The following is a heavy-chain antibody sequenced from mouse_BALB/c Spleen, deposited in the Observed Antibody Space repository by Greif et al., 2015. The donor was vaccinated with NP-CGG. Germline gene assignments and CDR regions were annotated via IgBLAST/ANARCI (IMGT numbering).Heavy chain of an antibody. V-gene: IGHV3-6*02. J-gene: IGHJ4*01. Sequence: VQLKESGPGLVKPSQSLSLTCSVTGYSITSGYYWNWIRQFPGNKLEWVGYISYDGSNNYNPSLKNRISITRDTSKNQFFLKLNSVTTEDTATYYCARDPYGNYLYYAMDYWGQGTSVTVSS. CDR3: ARDPYGNYLYYAMDY. CDR2: ISYDGSN. CDR1: GYSITSGYY. D-gene: IGHD2-1*01.